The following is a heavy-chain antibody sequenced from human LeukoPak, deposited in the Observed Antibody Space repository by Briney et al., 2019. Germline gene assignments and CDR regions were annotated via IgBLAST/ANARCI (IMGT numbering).Heavy chain of an antibody. CDR2: SIPIFGTA. J-gene: IGHJ5*02. D-gene: IGHD3-10*01. V-gene: IGHV1-69*13. CDR1: GGTCSSYA. CDR3: ARNAAGGANWFDP. Sequence: ASVKVSCKSSGGTCSSYAISWVRQAPGQGLEWMGGSIPIFGTANYAQKFQGRVTITAADSTRTAYMDLRSLRSEDTAVYYCARNAAGGANWFDPWGQGTLVTVSS.